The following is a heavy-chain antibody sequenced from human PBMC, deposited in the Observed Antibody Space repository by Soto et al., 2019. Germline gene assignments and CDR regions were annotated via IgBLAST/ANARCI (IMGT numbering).Heavy chain of an antibody. V-gene: IGHV3-48*03. J-gene: IGHJ5*02. CDR1: GFTFSSYD. D-gene: IGHD1-26*01. Sequence: GGSLRLSCSASGFTFSSYDMNWVRQAPGKGLEWVSYITSSGSLIYYADSVRGRFTVSRDNAKNSLYLQMNSPRAEDTGVYYCARTMYSNRGWFDPWGQGTPFTVSS. CDR3: ARTMYSNRGWFDP. CDR2: ITSSGSLI.